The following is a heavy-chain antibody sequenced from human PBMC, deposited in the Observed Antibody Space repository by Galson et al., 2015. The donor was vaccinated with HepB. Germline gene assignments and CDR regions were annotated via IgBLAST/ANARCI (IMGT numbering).Heavy chain of an antibody. CDR3: ARELSRLLNDAFDI. V-gene: IGHV3-21*01. CDR1: GFTFSSYS. CDR2: ISSSSSYI. J-gene: IGHJ3*02. Sequence: SLRLSCAASGFTFSSYSMNWVRQAPGKGLEWVSSISSSSSYIYYADSVKGRFTISRDNAKNSLYLQMNSLRAEDTAVYYCARELSRLLNDAFDIWAKGQWSPSLQ. D-gene: IGHD2/OR15-2a*01.